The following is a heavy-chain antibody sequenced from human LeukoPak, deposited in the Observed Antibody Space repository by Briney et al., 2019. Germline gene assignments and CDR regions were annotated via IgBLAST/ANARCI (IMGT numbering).Heavy chain of an antibody. J-gene: IGHJ3*02. CDR2: ISAYNGNT. D-gene: IGHD3-22*01. Sequence: ASVKVSCKASGYTFTSYGISWVRQAPGQGLEWMGWISAYNGNTNYAQKLQGKVTMTIDTSTSTAYMELRSLRSDDTAVYYCARVLRVVVITTRGAFDIWGQGTMVTVSS. V-gene: IGHV1-18*01. CDR1: GYTFTSYG. CDR3: ARVLRVVVITTRGAFDI.